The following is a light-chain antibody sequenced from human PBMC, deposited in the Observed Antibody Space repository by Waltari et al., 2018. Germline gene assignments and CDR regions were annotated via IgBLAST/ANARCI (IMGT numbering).Light chain of an antibody. Sequence: DIVMTQSPDSLSVSLGERATINCKSSQSVFYSSYNKNDLAWYQQKPGQPPKLLIYWASTRESGVPDRVSGRGSGTDFTLTISSLQAEDVAVYYCHQYYSIPYTFGQGTKLEVK. CDR3: HQYYSIPYT. CDR2: WAS. J-gene: IGKJ2*01. V-gene: IGKV4-1*01. CDR1: QSVFYSSYNKND.